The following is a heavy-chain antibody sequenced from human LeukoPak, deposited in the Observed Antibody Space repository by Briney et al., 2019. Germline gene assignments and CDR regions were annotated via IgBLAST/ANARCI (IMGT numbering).Heavy chain of an antibody. J-gene: IGHJ6*04. Sequence: GGSLRLSCAASEFTFSSYEMNWVRQAPGKGLEWLSYISSSGKTIYYADSVKGRFTISRDNAKNSLYLQMNSLRAEDTAVYYCAELGITMIGGVWGKGTTVTISS. CDR2: ISSSGKTI. D-gene: IGHD3-10*02. CDR1: EFTFSSYE. V-gene: IGHV3-48*03. CDR3: AELGITMIGGV.